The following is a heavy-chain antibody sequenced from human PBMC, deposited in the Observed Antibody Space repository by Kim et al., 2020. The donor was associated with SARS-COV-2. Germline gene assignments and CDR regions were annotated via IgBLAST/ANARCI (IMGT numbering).Heavy chain of an antibody. CDR3: ARDPTRTGTTYYFDY. CDR1: GFTFSSYA. CDR2: ISYDGSNK. J-gene: IGHJ4*02. D-gene: IGHD1-7*01. V-gene: IGHV3-30-3*01. Sequence: GGSLRLSCAASGFTFSSYAMHWVRQAPGKGLEWVAVISYDGSNKYYADSVKGRFTISRDNSKNTLYLQMNSLRAEDTAVYYCARDPTRTGTTYYFDYWGQGTLVTVSS.